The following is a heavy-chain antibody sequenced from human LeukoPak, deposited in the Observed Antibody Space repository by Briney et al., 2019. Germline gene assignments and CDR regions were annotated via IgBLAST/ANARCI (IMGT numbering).Heavy chain of an antibody. CDR2: ISSGSNTI. J-gene: IGHJ4*02. V-gene: IGHV3-48*01. CDR3: AREIYGDYGFDY. D-gene: IGHD4-17*01. CDR1: GFTFSTYN. Sequence: PGGSLTLSCAASGFTFSTYNMNWVRQAPGKGLEWVSYISSGSNTIYYADSVKGRFTISRDYAKNSLFLQMNSLRAEDTAVYYCAREIYGDYGFDYWGQGTLVTVSS.